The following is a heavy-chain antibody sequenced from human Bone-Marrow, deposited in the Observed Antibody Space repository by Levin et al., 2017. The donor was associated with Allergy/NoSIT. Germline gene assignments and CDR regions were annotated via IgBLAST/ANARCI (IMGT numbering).Heavy chain of an antibody. CDR1: GFTFSTYA. V-gene: IGHV3-23*01. CDR3: ARQRGVYASGTYSDY. J-gene: IGHJ4*02. CDR2: ISGGGGGT. D-gene: IGHD3-10*01. Sequence: GESLKISCAASGFTFSTYAMSWVRQAPGRGLEWVSGISGGGGGTYFADSVKGRFTISRDNSKNTLYLQMNTLRAEDTALYYCARQRGVYASGTYSDYWGQGTLVTVSS.